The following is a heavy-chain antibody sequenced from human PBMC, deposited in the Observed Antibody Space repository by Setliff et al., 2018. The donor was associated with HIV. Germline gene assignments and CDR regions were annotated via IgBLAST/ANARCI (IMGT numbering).Heavy chain of an antibody. CDR1: GGSIKGSYY. J-gene: IGHJ4*01. CDR3: ARDPRGDYGDYHFDF. Sequence: TSETLSLTCTVSGGSIKGSYYWGWIRQPPGKGLEWIGSIFYSGATYYSPSLKSRVTISVDTSKNQFSLKLTSVTAADTAVYHCARDPRGDYGDYHFDFWGHGILVTVS. V-gene: IGHV4-38-2*02. CDR2: IFYSGAT. D-gene: IGHD4-17*01.